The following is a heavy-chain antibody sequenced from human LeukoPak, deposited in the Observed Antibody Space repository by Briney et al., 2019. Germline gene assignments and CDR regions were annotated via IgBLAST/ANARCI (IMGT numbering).Heavy chain of an antibody. D-gene: IGHD1-26*01. CDR3: ARDSVVGATSGYFDY. J-gene: IGHJ4*02. CDR2: IQQDGSEK. CDR1: GFTFSSYW. V-gene: IGHV3-7*01. Sequence: PGGSLRLSCAASGFTFSSYWMSWIRQAPGKGLEWVANIQQDGSEKYYVDSVKGRFTISRDNAKNSLYLQMNSLRAEDTAVYYCARDSVVGATSGYFDYWGQGTLVTVSS.